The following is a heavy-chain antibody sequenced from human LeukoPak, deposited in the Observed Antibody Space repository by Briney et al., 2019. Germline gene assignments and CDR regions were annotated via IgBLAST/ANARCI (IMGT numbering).Heavy chain of an antibody. CDR2: ISYDGSNK. J-gene: IGHJ6*02. D-gene: IGHD3-9*01. V-gene: IGHV3-30*01. CDR3: ARNLLRYFEGHMNV. Sequence: LPGRSLRLSCAASGFTFSSYAMHWVRQAPGKGLEWVAVISYDGSNKYYADSVKGRFTISRDNSKNTLYLQMNSLRAEDTAVYYCARNLLRYFEGHMNVWGQGTTVTVSS. CDR1: GFTFSSYA.